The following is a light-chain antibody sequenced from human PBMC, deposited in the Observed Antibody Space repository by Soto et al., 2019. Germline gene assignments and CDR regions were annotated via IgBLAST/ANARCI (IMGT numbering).Light chain of an antibody. Sequence: EIVLTQSPATLSLSPGERATLSCRASQSVSSYLAWYQQKPGQAPRLLIYDASNRATGIPARFSGSGSGTDFTLTISSLEPEDFAVYYCQQRLNWQVTFGQGTKVDIK. V-gene: IGKV3-11*01. J-gene: IGKJ1*01. CDR2: DAS. CDR3: QQRLNWQVT. CDR1: QSVSSY.